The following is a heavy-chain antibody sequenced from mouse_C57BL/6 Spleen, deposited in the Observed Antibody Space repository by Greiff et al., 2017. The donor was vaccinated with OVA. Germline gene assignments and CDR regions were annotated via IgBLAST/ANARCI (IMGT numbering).Heavy chain of an antibody. Sequence: VKLQESGAELVRPGTSVKVSCKASGYAFTNYLIEWVKQRPGQGLEWIGVINPGSGGTNYNEKFKGKATLTADKSSSTAYMQLSSLTSEDSAVYFCARGETYYSNYGGFAYWGQGTLVTVSA. V-gene: IGHV1-54*01. CDR2: INPGSGGT. D-gene: IGHD2-5*01. J-gene: IGHJ3*01. CDR3: ARGETYYSNYGGFAY. CDR1: GYAFTNYL.